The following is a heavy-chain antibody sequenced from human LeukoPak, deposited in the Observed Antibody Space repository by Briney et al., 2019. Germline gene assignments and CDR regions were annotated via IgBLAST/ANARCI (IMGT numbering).Heavy chain of an antibody. V-gene: IGHV4-4*07. D-gene: IGHD4-17*01. J-gene: IGHJ5*02. CDR3: AGDYGDPRDWFDP. Sequence: SETLSLTCTVSGGSISTYYWSWIRQSAGKGLEWIGRIYISGRTKYNPSLESRVTMSIDMTKKEISLKLRSVTAADTAIYYCAGDYGDPRDWFDPWGQGSLVTVSS. CDR2: IYISGRT. CDR1: GGSISTYY.